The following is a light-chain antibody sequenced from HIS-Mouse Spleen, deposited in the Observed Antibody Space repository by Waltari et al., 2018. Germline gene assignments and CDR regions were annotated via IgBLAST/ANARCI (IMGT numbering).Light chain of an antibody. Sequence: QSALTQPPSASGSPGQSVTISCTGTSSDVGGYTSVSWYQQHPGKAPKLMIYEVSKRPSGVPDRFSGSKSGNTASLTVSGLQAEDEADYYCSSYAGSNNSLYVFGTGTKVTVL. CDR3: SSYAGSNNSLYV. CDR2: EVS. V-gene: IGLV2-8*01. J-gene: IGLJ1*01. CDR1: SSDVGGYTS.